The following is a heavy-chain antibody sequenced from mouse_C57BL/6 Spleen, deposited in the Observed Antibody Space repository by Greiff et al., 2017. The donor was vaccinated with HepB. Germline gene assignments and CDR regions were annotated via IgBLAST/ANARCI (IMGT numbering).Heavy chain of an antibody. CDR1: GYTFTEYT. J-gene: IGHJ1*03. CDR2: FYPGSGSI. V-gene: IGHV1-62-2*01. CDR3: ARHEEDYDYDVGYFDV. Sequence: VQLQQSGAELVKPGASVKLSCKASGYTFTEYTIHWVKQRSGQGLEWIGWFYPGSGSIKYNEKFKDKATLTADKSSSTVYMELSILTSEDSAVYFCARHEEDYDYDVGYFDVWGTGTTVTVSS. D-gene: IGHD2-4*01.